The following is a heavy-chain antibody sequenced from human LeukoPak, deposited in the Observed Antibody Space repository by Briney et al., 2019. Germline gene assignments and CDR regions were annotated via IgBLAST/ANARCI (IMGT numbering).Heavy chain of an antibody. J-gene: IGHJ6*03. CDR1: GYTFTTYG. V-gene: IGHV1-18*01. Sequence: ASVKVSCKSSGYTFTTYGISWMRQAPGQGLEWVGWISPYNGNTKYAQKLQGRVTMTTDTSTNTAYMELRSLRSDDTAVYYCAKGGGYYGGNVGFRYYYMDVWGKGTTVTISS. CDR3: AKGGGYYGGNVGFRYYYMDV. D-gene: IGHD3-10*01. CDR2: ISPYNGNT.